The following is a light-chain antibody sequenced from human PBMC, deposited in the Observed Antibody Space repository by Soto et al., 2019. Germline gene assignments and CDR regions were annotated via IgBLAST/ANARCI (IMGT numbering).Light chain of an antibody. CDR3: CSYAGSSTPYV. CDR2: EGS. CDR1: SSDDGSYNL. V-gene: IGLV2-23*01. J-gene: IGLJ1*01. Sequence: QSVLTQPASVSGSTGQSITISCTGTSSDDGSYNLVSWYQQHPGKAPKLMIYEGSKRPSGVSNRFSGSKSGNTASLTISGLQAEDEADYYCCSYAGSSTPYVFGTGTKVTVL.